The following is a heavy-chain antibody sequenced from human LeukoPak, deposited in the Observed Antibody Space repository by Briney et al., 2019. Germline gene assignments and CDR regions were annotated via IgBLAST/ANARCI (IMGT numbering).Heavy chain of an antibody. CDR1: GVSISSYY. J-gene: IGHJ4*02. V-gene: IGHV4-4*07. CDR3: ARDRYYYDSSGYYQLDY. CDR2: IYTSGST. Sequence: SETLSLTCTVSGVSISSYYWSWIRQPAGKGLEWIGRIYTSGSTNYNPSLKGRVTMSVDTSKNQFSLKLSSVTAADTAVYYCARDRYYYDSSGYYQLDYWGQGTLVTVSS. D-gene: IGHD3-22*01.